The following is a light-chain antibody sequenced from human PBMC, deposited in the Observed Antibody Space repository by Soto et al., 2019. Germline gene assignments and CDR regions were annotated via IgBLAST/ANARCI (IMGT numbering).Light chain of an antibody. J-gene: IGKJ5*01. V-gene: IGKV1-39*01. CDR3: QQTYSTPIT. Sequence: IQMTQSPSALSASVGDRVTISCRASQDIRNDLGWYQQKPGKAPKVLIYDASSLHSGVPSRFSGSGSETEFTLTISSLQPEDFATYFCQQTYSTPITFGQGTRLEIK. CDR2: DAS. CDR1: QDIRND.